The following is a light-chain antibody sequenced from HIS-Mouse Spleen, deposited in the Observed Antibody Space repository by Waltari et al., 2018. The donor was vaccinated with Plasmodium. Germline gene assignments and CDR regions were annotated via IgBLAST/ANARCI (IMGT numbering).Light chain of an antibody. CDR2: DAS. Sequence: DIQMTQSPSSLSASVGVRVTITCQASQDISNYLNWYQQKPGKAPKLLIYDASNVETGVPSRFSGSGSGTDFTFTISSLQPEDIATYYCQQYDNLPPLFTFGPGTKVDIK. J-gene: IGKJ3*01. V-gene: IGKV1-33*01. CDR1: QDISNY. CDR3: QQYDNLPPLFT.